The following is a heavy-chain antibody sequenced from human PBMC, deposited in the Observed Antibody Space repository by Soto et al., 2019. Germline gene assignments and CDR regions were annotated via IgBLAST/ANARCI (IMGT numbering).Heavy chain of an antibody. CDR2: IDWDEDK. CDR3: ARTPYYYGSGSYPPLLDY. CDR1: GFSLSTSGMC. J-gene: IGHJ4*02. Sequence: SGPTLVNPTQTLTLTCTFSGFSLSTSGMCVSWIRQPPGKALEWLALIDWDEDKYYSTSLKTRFTISKDTSKNQVVLTMTNMDPVDTATYYCARTPYYYGSGSYPPLLDYWGQGTLVTVSS. V-gene: IGHV2-70*01. D-gene: IGHD3-10*01.